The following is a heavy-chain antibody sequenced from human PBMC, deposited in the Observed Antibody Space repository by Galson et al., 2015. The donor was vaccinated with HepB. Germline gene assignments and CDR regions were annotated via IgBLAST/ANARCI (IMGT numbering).Heavy chain of an antibody. CDR2: INPSGGST. CDR3: ARGLLGSWMVQQFFDY. Sequence: SVKVSCKASGYTFTSYYMHWVRQAPGQGLEWMGIINPSGGSTSYAQKFQGRVTMTRDTSTSTVYMELSSLRSEDTAVYYCARGLLGSWMVQQFFDYWGQGTLVTVSS. J-gene: IGHJ4*02. CDR1: GYTFTSYY. V-gene: IGHV1-46*03. D-gene: IGHD6-19*01.